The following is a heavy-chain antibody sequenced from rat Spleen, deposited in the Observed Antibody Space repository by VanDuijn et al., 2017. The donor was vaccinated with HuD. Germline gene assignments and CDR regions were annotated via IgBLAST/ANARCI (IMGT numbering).Heavy chain of an antibody. J-gene: IGHJ2*01. V-gene: IGHV5S13*01. CDR3: ARPTTGIPFNY. CDR1: GVTFSNYG. CDR2: ISTAGGNT. D-gene: IGHD1-9*01. Sequence: EVQLVESGGGLVQPGRSLKLSCVASGVTFSNYGMSWVRQAPTKGLEWIAYISTAGGNTYYPDSVRCRFTISRDNAKSALYLQVDSLRFEDTAIYYCARPTTGIPFNYWGQGVMVTVSS.